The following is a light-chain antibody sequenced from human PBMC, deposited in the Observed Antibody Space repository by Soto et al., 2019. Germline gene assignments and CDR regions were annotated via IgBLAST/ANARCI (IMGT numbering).Light chain of an antibody. CDR2: GAS. CDR3: QQYGSSGT. Sequence: EVVMTQSPATLSVSPGEGVTLSCRASQSVGNNLAWYQQKPGQAPRLLIYGASNRATGIPDRFSGSGSGTDFTLTISRLEPEDFAVYYCQQYGSSGTFGQGTKVDIK. V-gene: IGKV3-20*01. CDR1: QSVGNN. J-gene: IGKJ1*01.